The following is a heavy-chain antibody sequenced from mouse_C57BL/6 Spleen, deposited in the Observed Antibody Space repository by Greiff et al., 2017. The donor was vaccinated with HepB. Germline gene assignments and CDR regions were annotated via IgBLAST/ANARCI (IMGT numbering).Heavy chain of an antibody. CDR1: GYSFTDYN. D-gene: IGHD2-4*01. CDR2: INPNYGTT. CDR3: ARLDDYGFAY. V-gene: IGHV1-39*01. J-gene: IGHJ3*01. Sequence: EVKLQESGPELVKPGASVKISCKASGYSFTDYNMNWVKQSNGKSLEWNGVINPNYGTTSYNQKFKGKATLTVDQSSSTAYMQLNSLTSEDSAVYFCARLDDYGFAYWGQGTLVTVSA.